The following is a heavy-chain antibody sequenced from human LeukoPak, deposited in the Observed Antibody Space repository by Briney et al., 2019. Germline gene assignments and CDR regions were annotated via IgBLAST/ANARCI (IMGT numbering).Heavy chain of an antibody. CDR2: ISSSGSTI. J-gene: IGHJ6*02. CDR1: GFXFSSYE. D-gene: IGHD6-13*01. CDR3: ARDGGIARPHGMDV. V-gene: IGHV3-48*03. Sequence: GGSLRLSCAASGFXFSSYEMNWVRQAPGKGLEWVSYISSSGSTIYYADSAKGRFTISRDNAKNSLYLQMNSLRAEDTAVYYCARDGGIARPHGMDVWGQGITVTVSS.